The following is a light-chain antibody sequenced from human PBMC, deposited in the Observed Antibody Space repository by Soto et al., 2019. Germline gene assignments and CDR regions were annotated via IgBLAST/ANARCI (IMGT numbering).Light chain of an antibody. CDR1: SSNIGSSS. J-gene: IGLJ1*01. Sequence: QPVLTQPPSASGTPGQRVTISCSGSSSNIGSSSVNWYQQLPGTAPKLLIYNNNQWASGVPDRFSGSKSGTSASLAISGLQSEDEADYYCAAWDVTLNGLYVFGTGTQLTVL. V-gene: IGLV1-44*01. CDR3: AAWDVTLNGLYV. CDR2: NNN.